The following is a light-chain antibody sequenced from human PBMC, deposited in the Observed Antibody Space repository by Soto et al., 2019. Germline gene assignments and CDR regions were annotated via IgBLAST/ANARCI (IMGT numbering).Light chain of an antibody. CDR3: NSYSSSSKIL. V-gene: IGLV2-14*01. Sequence: QSALTQPASVSGSPGQSITISCTGASSDVGLYDFVSWYQHHPGKAPKLLIFEVSYRPSGVSSRFSGSKSGNTASLTISGLQAEDEADYYCNSYSSSSKILFGGGTKVTVL. J-gene: IGLJ2*01. CDR2: EVS. CDR1: SSDVGLYDF.